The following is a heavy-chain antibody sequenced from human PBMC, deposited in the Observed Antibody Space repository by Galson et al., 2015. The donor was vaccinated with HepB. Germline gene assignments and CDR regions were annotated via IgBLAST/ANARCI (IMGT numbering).Heavy chain of an antibody. D-gene: IGHD5-24*01. Sequence: SVKVSCKASGGTFSSYAISWVRQAPGQGLEWMGGIIPIFGTANYAQKFQGRVTITADESTSTAYMELSSLRSEDTAVYYCARHGYNFYYGMDVWSQGTTVTVSS. J-gene: IGHJ6*02. CDR1: GGTFSSYA. CDR2: IIPIFGTA. CDR3: ARHGYNFYYGMDV. V-gene: IGHV1-69*13.